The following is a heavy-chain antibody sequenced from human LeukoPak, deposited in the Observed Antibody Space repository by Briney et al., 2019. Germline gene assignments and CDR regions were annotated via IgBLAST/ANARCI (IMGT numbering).Heavy chain of an antibody. V-gene: IGHV4-59*01. CDR3: ASNYCSSASCYYYFDN. Sequence: SETLSLTCAVSGASISSYYWSWIRQPPGKGLEWIGYIYHSGSTNYNPSLKSRVTISVDTSKNQFSLKLSSVTAADTAVYYCASNYCSSASCYYYFDNWGKGTLVTVSS. J-gene: IGHJ4*01. CDR1: GASISSYY. CDR2: IYHSGST. D-gene: IGHD2-2*01.